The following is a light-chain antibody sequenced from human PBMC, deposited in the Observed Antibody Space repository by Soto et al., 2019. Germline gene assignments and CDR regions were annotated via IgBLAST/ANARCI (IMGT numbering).Light chain of an antibody. V-gene: IGKV4-1*01. J-gene: IGKJ1*01. CDR1: QSVLYSPNNKNY. Sequence: DIVMTQSPDSLAVSLGERATINCKSSQSVLYSPNNKNYLAWYQKKPGQPPKLLIYWASNRESGVPDRFSGSGSATDFTLTISSLQAEDVATYYCHQYADTPRTFGQGTTLEIK. CDR2: WAS. CDR3: HQYADTPRT.